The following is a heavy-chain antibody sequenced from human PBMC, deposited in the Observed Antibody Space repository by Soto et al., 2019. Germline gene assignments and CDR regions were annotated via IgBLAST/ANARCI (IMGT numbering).Heavy chain of an antibody. V-gene: IGHV1-69*08. CDR1: GGTFSSYT. Sequence: QVQLVQSGAEVKKPGSSVKVSCKASGGTFSSYTISWVRQAPGQGLEWMGRIIPILGIANYAQKFQGRVTIXXDKSTSTAYMELSSLRSEDTAVYYCAREGGWFEYVWGQGTLVTVSS. J-gene: IGHJ4*02. CDR2: IIPILGIA. D-gene: IGHD3-10*01. CDR3: AREGGWFEYV.